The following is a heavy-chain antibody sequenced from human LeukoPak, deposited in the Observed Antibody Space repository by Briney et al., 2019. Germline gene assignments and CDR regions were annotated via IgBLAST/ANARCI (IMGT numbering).Heavy chain of an antibody. V-gene: IGHV3-21*04. CDR1: GFTFSSYS. CDR3: TRDQRKYCSRTTCFVFDI. D-gene: IGHD2-2*01. CDR2: ISSSSSYI. Sequence: GGSLRLSCAASGFTFSSYSMNWVRQAPGKGLEWVSSISSSSSYIYYADSVKGRFTISRDNAKNSLYLQLNSLRAEDTAVYYCTRDQRKYCSRTTCFVFDIWGQGTVVSVSS. J-gene: IGHJ3*02.